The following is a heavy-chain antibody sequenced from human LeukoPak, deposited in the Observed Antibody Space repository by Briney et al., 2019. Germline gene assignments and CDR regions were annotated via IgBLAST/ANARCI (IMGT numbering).Heavy chain of an antibody. CDR2: INHSGST. J-gene: IGHJ5*02. D-gene: IGHD2-2*02. CDR3: ARGYCSSTSCYIGWFDP. V-gene: IGHV4-34*01. CDR1: GGSFSGYY. Sequence: SETLSLTCAVYGGSFSGYYWSWIRQPPGKGLEWIGEINHSGSTNYNPSLKSRVTISVDTSKNQFSLKLSSMTAADTAVYYCARGYCSSTSCYIGWFDPWGQGTLVTVSS.